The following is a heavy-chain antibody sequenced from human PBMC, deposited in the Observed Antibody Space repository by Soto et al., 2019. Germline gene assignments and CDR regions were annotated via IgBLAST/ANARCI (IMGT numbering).Heavy chain of an antibody. CDR2: IYYSGST. Sequence: SETLSLTCTVSGGSISSSSYYWGWIRQPPGKGLEWIGSIYYSGSTYYNPSLKSRVTISVDTSKNQFSLKLSSVTAADTAVYYCARLGHRVDHYYYYGMDVWGQGTTVTVSS. CDR3: ARLGHRVDHYYYYGMDV. V-gene: IGHV4-39*01. CDR1: GGSISSSSYY. J-gene: IGHJ6*02. D-gene: IGHD5-12*01.